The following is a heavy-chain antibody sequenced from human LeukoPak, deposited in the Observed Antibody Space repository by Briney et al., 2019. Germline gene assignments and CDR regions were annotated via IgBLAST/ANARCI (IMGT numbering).Heavy chain of an antibody. D-gene: IGHD6-19*01. Sequence: GSLRLSCAASGFTFSSYEMNWVRQAPGKGLEWVSYISSSGSTIYYADSVKGRFTISRDNAKNSLYLQMNSLRAEDTAVYYCARRGYSSGWYDAFDIWGQGTTVTVSS. CDR1: GFTFSSYE. V-gene: IGHV3-48*03. CDR2: ISSSGSTI. J-gene: IGHJ3*02. CDR3: ARRGYSSGWYDAFDI.